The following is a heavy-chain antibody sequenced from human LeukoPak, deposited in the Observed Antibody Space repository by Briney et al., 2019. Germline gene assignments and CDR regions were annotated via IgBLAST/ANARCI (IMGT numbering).Heavy chain of an antibody. CDR1: GFTFSSYS. CDR3: TTAVVDSSGYYRGYYYYGMDV. Sequence: GGSLRLSCAASGFTFSSYSMNWVRQAPGKGLEWVGRIKSKTDGGTTDYAAPVKGRFTISRDDSKNTLYLQMNSLKTEDTAVYYCTTAVVDSSGYYRGYYYYGMDVWGQGTTVTVSS. CDR2: IKSKTDGGTT. D-gene: IGHD3-22*01. J-gene: IGHJ6*02. V-gene: IGHV3-15*01.